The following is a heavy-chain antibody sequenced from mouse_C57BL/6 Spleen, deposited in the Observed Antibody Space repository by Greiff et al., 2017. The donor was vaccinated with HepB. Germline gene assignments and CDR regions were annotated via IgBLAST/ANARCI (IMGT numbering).Heavy chain of an antibody. V-gene: IGHV1-26*01. CDR2: INPNNGGT. J-gene: IGHJ3*01. CDR1: GYTFTDYY. CDR3: ARGGGDSLFAY. Sequence: EVQLQQSGPELVKPGASVKISCKASGYTFTDYYMNWVKQSHGKSLEWIGDINPNNGGTSYNQKFKGKATLTVDKSSSTAYMELRSLTSEDSAVYYCARGGGDSLFAYWGQGTLVTVSA.